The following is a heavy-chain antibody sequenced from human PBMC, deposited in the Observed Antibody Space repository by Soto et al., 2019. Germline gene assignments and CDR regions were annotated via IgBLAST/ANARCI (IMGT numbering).Heavy chain of an antibody. CDR1: GFTFDDYA. D-gene: IGHD6-19*01. Sequence: EVQLVESGGGLVQPGRSLRLSCAASGFTFDDYAMHWVRQAPGKGLEWVSGISWNSGSIGYADSVKGRFTISRDNAKNSLYLQMNSLRAEDTALYYCANDRGRVLSFYFDYWGQGTLVTVSS. V-gene: IGHV3-9*01. CDR3: ANDRGRVLSFYFDY. CDR2: ISWNSGSI. J-gene: IGHJ4*02.